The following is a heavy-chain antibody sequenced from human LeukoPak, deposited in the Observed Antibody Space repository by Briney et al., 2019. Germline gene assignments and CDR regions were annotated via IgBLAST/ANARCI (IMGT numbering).Heavy chain of an antibody. J-gene: IGHJ5*02. Sequence: ASVKVSCKVSGYTLTELSMHWVRQAPGKGLEWMGGFDPEDGEPIYAQNFQGRVTMTRDMSTSTVYMELSSLRSEDTAVYYCAREGLTMVRGVIWWFDPWGQGTLVTVSS. V-gene: IGHV1-24*01. CDR3: AREGLTMVRGVIWWFDP. CDR2: FDPEDGEP. D-gene: IGHD3-10*01. CDR1: GYTLTELS.